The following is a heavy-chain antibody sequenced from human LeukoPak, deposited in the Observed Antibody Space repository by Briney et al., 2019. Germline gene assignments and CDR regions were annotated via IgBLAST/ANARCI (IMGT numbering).Heavy chain of an antibody. CDR2: ISAYNGNT. V-gene: IGHV1-18*01. CDR1: GYTFTSYG. Sequence: GASVKVSCKASGYTFTSYGISWVRQAPGQGLEWMGWISAYNGNTNYAQKLQGRVTMTTDTSTSTAYMELRSLRSDDTAVYYCARDLPFTTHSSGSMNWFDPWGQGTLVTVSS. J-gene: IGHJ5*02. CDR3: ARDLPFTTHSSGSMNWFDP. D-gene: IGHD6-25*01.